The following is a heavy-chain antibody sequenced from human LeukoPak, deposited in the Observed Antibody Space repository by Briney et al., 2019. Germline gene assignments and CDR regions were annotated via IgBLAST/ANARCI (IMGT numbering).Heavy chain of an antibody. V-gene: IGHV4-38-2*01. CDR1: GYSISSGYY. J-gene: IGHJ4*02. CDR3: ARLHWNSNY. Sequence: KPSETLSLTXAVSGYSISSGYYWGWIRQPPGKGLEWIGSIYHSGGTYYNPSLKSRVTISVDTSKNQFSLKLTSVTAADTAVYYCARLHWNSNYWGQGTLVTVSS. D-gene: IGHD1-7*01. CDR2: IYHSGGT.